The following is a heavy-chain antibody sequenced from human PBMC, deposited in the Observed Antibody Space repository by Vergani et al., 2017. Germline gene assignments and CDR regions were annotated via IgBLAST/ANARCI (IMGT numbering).Heavy chain of an antibody. Sequence: QVQLQQWGAGLLKPSETLSLTCAVYGGSFSGYYWSWIRQPPGKGLEWIGEINHSGSTNYNPSRKSRVTRSVDTSKNQFSLQLSSVTAADTAVYYCARGRGTRYSSSWYGGWFDPWGQGTLVTVFS. V-gene: IGHV4-34*01. CDR2: INHSGST. CDR3: ARGRGTRYSSSWYGGWFDP. J-gene: IGHJ5*02. D-gene: IGHD6-13*01. CDR1: GGSFSGYY.